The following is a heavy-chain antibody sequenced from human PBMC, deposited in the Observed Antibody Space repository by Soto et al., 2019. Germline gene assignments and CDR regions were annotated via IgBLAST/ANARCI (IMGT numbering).Heavy chain of an antibody. J-gene: IGHJ4*02. D-gene: IGHD3-3*01. CDR1: GFTFSSYA. CDR3: AKAQGYYDFWSGYYPFDY. Sequence: GGSLRLSCAASGFTFSSYAMSWVRQASGKGLEWVSAISGSGDSTYYADSVKGRFTISRDNSKNTLYLQMNSLRAEDTAVYYCAKAQGYYDFWSGYYPFDYWGQGTLVTVSS. V-gene: IGHV3-23*01. CDR2: ISGSGDST.